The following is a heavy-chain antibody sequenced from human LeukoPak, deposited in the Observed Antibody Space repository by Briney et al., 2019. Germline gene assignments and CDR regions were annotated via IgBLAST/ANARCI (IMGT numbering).Heavy chain of an antibody. V-gene: IGHV3-66*01. CDR2: IYSDGST. CDR3: ARGLLVDY. CDR1: GFTFSSHA. J-gene: IGHJ4*02. Sequence: PGGSLRLSCAASGFTFSSHAMSWVRQAPGKGLEWVSVIYSDGSTYYADSMKGKFTISRDNSKNTLYLQMHSLRVEDTAVYYCARGLLVDYWGQGTLVTVSS.